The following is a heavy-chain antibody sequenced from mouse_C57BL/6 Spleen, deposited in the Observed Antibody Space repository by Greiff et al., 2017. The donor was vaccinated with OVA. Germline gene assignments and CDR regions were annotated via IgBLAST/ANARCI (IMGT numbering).Heavy chain of an antibody. CDR3: ARLNDYLSYWYFDV. D-gene: IGHD2-4*01. V-gene: IGHV1-64*01. CDR1: GYTFTSYW. CDR2: IHPNSGST. J-gene: IGHJ1*03. Sequence: QVQLQQPGAELVKPGASVKLSCKASGYTFTSYWMHWVKQRPGQGLEWIGMIHPNSGSTNYNEKFKSKATLTVDKSSSTAYMQLSSLTSEDSAVYYCARLNDYLSYWYFDVWGTGTTVTVSS.